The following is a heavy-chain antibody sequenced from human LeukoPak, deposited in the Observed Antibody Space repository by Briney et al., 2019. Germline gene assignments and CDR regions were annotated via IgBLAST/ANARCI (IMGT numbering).Heavy chain of an antibody. D-gene: IGHD2-15*01. J-gene: IGHJ4*02. CDR1: SGSIRDHY. Sequence: SETLSLTCTVASGSIRDHYWSWIRQPPGKELEWVGYVYDTGSTIYNPSLKSRVTISAGRSKNQFFLELSSVTAADTAVYYCARGVEYFDYWGQGSLVTVSS. CDR2: VYDTGST. V-gene: IGHV4-59*11. CDR3: ARGVEYFDY.